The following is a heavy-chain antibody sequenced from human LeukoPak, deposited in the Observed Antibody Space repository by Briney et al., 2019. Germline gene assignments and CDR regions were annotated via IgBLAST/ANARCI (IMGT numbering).Heavy chain of an antibody. CDR1: RGTFSSYA. Sequence: SVKVSCKASRGTFSSYALSWVRQAPGQGLEWMGGIIPIFGTANYAQKFQGRVTITADKSTSTAYMELSSLRSEDTAVYYCARGHYYGSGSYLFDYWGQGALVTVSS. J-gene: IGHJ4*02. D-gene: IGHD3-10*01. V-gene: IGHV1-69*06. CDR2: IIPIFGTA. CDR3: ARGHYYGSGSYLFDY.